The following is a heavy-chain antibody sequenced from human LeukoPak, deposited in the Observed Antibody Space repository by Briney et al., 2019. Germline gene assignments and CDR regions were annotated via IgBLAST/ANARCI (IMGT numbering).Heavy chain of an antibody. D-gene: IGHD3-22*01. CDR2: LYYTGST. CDR3: ARGTFDDRGYSPADS. V-gene: IGHV4-31*03. J-gene: IGHJ4*02. CDR1: GGSVSRGGYY. Sequence: SETLSLTCTVSGGSVSRGGYYWTWIRQHPGKGLEWIGYLYYTGSTNYNPSLKSRVTFSVDTSKNHFSLKLTSVTAADTAVYYCARGTFDDRGYSPADSWGQGTLVTVSS.